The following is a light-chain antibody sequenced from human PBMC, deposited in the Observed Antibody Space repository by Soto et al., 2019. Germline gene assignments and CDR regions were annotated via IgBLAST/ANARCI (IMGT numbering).Light chain of an antibody. CDR2: AAS. CDR1: QDISNY. Sequence: DIQMTQSPSSLSASVGDRVTITCRTSQDISNYLAWYQQKPGKVPKLLIYAASILQSVVPSRFSGGGSGTDFSLTISSLQPEDVATYYCQKYNSAPHTFGGGTKVEIQ. J-gene: IGKJ4*01. CDR3: QKYNSAPHT. V-gene: IGKV1-27*01.